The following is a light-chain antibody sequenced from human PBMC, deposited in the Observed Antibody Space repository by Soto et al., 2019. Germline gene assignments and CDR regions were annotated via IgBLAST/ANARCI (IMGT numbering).Light chain of an antibody. Sequence: DIQMTQSPSTLSAFVGDRVTITCRASQSISTWLAWYQQKPGKAPNLLIYKASNLASGVPSRFSGSGSGTEFTLTISTLQPDDFATYYCQQYNGYPYTFGQGTKLEIK. CDR2: KAS. J-gene: IGKJ2*01. CDR3: QQYNGYPYT. CDR1: QSISTW. V-gene: IGKV1-5*03.